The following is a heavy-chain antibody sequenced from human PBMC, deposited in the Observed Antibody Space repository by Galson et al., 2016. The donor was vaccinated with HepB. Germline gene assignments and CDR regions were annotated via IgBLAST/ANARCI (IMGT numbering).Heavy chain of an antibody. CDR2: INWDGGNT. V-gene: IGHV3-43*01. J-gene: IGHJ4*02. D-gene: IGHD5-18*01. CDR3: AKDMSGAGYGFDY. Sequence: SLRLSCAASGFTFDDYTMHWVRQGPGKGLEWVSLINWDGGNTYYADSVKGRFTISRDNSKDSLFLQMNSLRNEDTAFYYCAKDMSGAGYGFDYWGQGTLVTVSS. CDR1: GFTFDDYT.